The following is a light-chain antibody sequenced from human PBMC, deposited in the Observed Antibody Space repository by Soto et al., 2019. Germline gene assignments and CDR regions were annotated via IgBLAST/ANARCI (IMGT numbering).Light chain of an antibody. CDR3: QHYGRSPS. CDR2: GAS. V-gene: IGKV3-20*01. J-gene: IGKJ1*01. CDR1: QSVGSAY. Sequence: EIVLTQSPGTLSLSPGERATLSCRASQSVGSAYVGWYQQKTGQAPSLLIFGASRRATGIPDRFSGSWSGTSFTLTINKVEPDYSAVYYCQHYGRSPSFGRGTKLEIK.